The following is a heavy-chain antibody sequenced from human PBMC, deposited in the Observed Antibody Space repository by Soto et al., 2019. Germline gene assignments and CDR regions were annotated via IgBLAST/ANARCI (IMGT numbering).Heavy chain of an antibody. Sequence: EVQLVESGGGLVQPGGSLRLSCAASGFTVGSNHMTWVRQAPGKGLEWVSVIYTGGETYYLDSMKGRFTISRHNSRNTLYLQLNILRAEVTAMYYCARGVLSFGESEFDRWGQGTLVTVSS. V-gene: IGHV3-53*04. CDR2: IYTGGET. J-gene: IGHJ5*02. D-gene: IGHD3-10*01. CDR1: GFTVGSNH. CDR3: ARGVLSFGESEFDR.